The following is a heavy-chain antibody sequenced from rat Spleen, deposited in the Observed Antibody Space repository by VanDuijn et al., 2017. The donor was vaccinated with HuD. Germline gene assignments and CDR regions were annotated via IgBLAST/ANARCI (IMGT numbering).Heavy chain of an antibody. Sequence: EVQLQESGPGLVKPSQSLSLTCSVTGHSITSTYRWNWIRKFPGNKLEWMGYINSAGNTNYNPSPKSRIPITRDTSKNQFFLQVNSVTTEDTATYYCARPSARYASGYSYYFEYWGQGVMVTVSS. CDR3: ARPSARYASGYSYYFEY. CDR1: GHSITSTYR. J-gene: IGHJ2*01. D-gene: IGHD4-3*01. CDR2: INSAGNT. V-gene: IGHV3-3*01.